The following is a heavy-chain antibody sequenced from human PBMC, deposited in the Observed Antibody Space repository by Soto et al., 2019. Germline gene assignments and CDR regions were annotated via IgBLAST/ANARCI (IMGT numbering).Heavy chain of an antibody. CDR3: ARDGYWGGDCDLNGMDV. J-gene: IGHJ6*02. CDR1: GFTFSSYA. CDR2: ISGSGGST. V-gene: IGHV3-23*01. D-gene: IGHD2-21*02. Sequence: EVQLLESGGGLVQPGGSLRLSCAASGFTFSSYAMSWVRQAPGKGLEWVSAISGSGGSTYYADSVKGRFTISRDNSKNXXYLQMNSLRAEDTAVYYCARDGYWGGDCDLNGMDVWGQGTTVTVSS.